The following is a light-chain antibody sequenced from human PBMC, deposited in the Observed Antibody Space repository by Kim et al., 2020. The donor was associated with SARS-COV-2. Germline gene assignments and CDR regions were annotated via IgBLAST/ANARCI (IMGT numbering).Light chain of an antibody. J-gene: IGLJ3*02. CDR1: NNDIGIYNY. Sequence: QSALTQPASVSGSPGQSIIISCIGTNNDIGIYNYVSWYKQDPGKAPKLIIFDVNNRPSGTSDRFSGSKSGNTASLTISGLQAEDEADYHCSSYTTTSSWVFGGGTQLTVL. CDR2: DVN. CDR3: SSYTTTSSWV. V-gene: IGLV2-14*03.